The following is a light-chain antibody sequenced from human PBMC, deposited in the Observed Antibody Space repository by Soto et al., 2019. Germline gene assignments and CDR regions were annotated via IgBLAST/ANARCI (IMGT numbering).Light chain of an antibody. CDR3: SSYAGSSNYV. CDR2: EVN. V-gene: IGLV2-8*01. J-gene: IGLJ1*01. CDR1: SSDVGSYKY. Sequence: QSVLTQPPSASGSPGQSVTICCTGTSSDVGSYKYVSWYQQHPGKAPKLIIYEVNKRPSGVPARFSGSKSGNTASLAVSGLQAEDEAVYYCSSYAGSSNYVFGSGTKVTVL.